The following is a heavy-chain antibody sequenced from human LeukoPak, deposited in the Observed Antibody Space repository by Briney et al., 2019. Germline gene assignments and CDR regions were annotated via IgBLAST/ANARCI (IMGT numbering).Heavy chain of an antibody. D-gene: IGHD6-6*01. CDR3: ARIDSSSSGLVDY. CDR1: GGSFSGYY. V-gene: IGHV4-59*10. CDR2: IYTSGST. J-gene: IGHJ4*02. Sequence: PSETLSLTCAVYGGSFSGYYWSWIRQPAGKGLEWIGRIYTSGSTNYNPSLKSRVTMSVDTSKNQFSLKLSSVTAADTAVYYCARIDSSSSGLVDYWGQGTLVTVSS.